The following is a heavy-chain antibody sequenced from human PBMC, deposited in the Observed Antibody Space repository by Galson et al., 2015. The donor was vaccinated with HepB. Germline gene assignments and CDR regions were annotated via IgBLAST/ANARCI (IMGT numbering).Heavy chain of an antibody. CDR2: SNAGNGNT. D-gene: IGHD4-17*01. V-gene: IGHV1-3*02. CDR3: ARKKSTVTTRHIRRWGASGFNMVY. CDR1: GYTFTTYA. Sequence: SVKVSCKASGYTFTTYAMRWVRQAPGQRLGWMGWSNAGNGNTKYSQEFQGRVTMTRDTSISTAYMELSRLRSDDTTVYYCARKKSTVTTRHIRRWGASGFNMVYWGQGTLVTVSS. J-gene: IGHJ4*02.